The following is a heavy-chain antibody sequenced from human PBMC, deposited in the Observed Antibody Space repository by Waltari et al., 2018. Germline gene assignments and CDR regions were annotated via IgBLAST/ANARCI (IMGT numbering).Heavy chain of an antibody. D-gene: IGHD6-19*01. V-gene: IGHV3-30-3*01. CDR2: ISYDGRNH. CDR3: TKTIAVAGTGWFDP. J-gene: IGHJ5*02. CDR1: GFTFRSYA. Sequence: QVQLGESGGGVVQPGRSLRLSCAAAGFTFRSYAMQWVRQAPGKGLEWGAVISYDGRNHYYADSVKGRFTISRDNSKNTLYLQMNSLRAEDTAVYYCTKTIAVAGTGWFDPWGQGTLVTVSS.